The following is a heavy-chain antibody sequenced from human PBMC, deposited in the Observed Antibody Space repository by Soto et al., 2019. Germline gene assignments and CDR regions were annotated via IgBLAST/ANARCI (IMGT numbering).Heavy chain of an antibody. Sequence: GGSLRLSCAASGFTFSSYSMNWVRQAPGKGLEWVSYISSSSSTIYYADSVKGRFTISRNNAKNSLYLQMNSLRAEDTAVYYCASQSSEWLLFASWGQGTLVTVSS. J-gene: IGHJ4*02. V-gene: IGHV3-48*01. CDR2: ISSSSSTI. CDR3: ASQSSEWLLFAS. D-gene: IGHD5-12*01. CDR1: GFTFSSYS.